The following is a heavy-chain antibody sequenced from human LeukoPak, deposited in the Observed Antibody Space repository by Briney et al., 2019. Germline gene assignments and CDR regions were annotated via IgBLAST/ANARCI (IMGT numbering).Heavy chain of an antibody. V-gene: IGHV4-39*07. Sequence: SETLSLTCAVSGGSISSGYYWGWIRQSPGKGLEWIGSINYSGNTYYNPSLKSRGTISVDTSKNQFSLRLRSVTAADTAVYYCARDVTVTTSHSWFDPWGQGTLVTVSS. D-gene: IGHD4-17*01. CDR3: ARDVTVTTSHSWFDP. CDR2: INYSGNT. J-gene: IGHJ5*02. CDR1: GGSISSGYY.